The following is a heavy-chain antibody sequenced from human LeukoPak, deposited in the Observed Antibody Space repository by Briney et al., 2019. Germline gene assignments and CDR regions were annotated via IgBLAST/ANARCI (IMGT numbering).Heavy chain of an antibody. CDR1: GFNFSMKY. CDR2: IFSGGTT. D-gene: IGHD3-10*01. J-gene: IGHJ6*03. Sequence: PGGSLRLSCAASGFNFSMKYMTWVRQAPGKGLEWGSVIFSGGTTYYADSVKGRFTVSRDNSKNMMYLQMNSLRAEDAAVYYCARFSGPGMQHYYYYMDVWGTGTTVTVSS. V-gene: IGHV3-53*01. CDR3: ARFSGPGMQHYYYYMDV.